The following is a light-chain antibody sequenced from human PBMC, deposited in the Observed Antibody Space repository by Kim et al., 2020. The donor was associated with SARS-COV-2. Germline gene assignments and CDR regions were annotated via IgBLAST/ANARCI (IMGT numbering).Light chain of an antibody. V-gene: IGKV1-9*01. CDR2: AAS. CDR1: QGISSY. CDR3: QQLNSYPQT. Sequence: SAAVGARVPITGRASQGISSYLAWYQQKPGKAPKLLIYAASTLQSGVPSRFSGSGSGTEFTLTISSLQPEDFATYYCQQLNSYPQTFGQGTKVDIK. J-gene: IGKJ1*01.